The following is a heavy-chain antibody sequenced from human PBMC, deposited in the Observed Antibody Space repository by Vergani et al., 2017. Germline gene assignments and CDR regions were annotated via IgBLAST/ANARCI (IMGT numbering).Heavy chain of an antibody. Sequence: QVQLQESGPGLVKPSETLSLTCTVSGGSISSYYWSWIRQPPGKGLEWIGYIYYSGSTNYTPSLNSRVTISVDTSKNQFSLKLSSVTAADTAVYYCARGRDGYNYGSIGWFDPWGQGTLVTVSS. CDR2: IYYSGST. D-gene: IGHD5-24*01. CDR3: ARGRDGYNYGSIGWFDP. J-gene: IGHJ5*02. CDR1: GGSISSYY. V-gene: IGHV4-59*01.